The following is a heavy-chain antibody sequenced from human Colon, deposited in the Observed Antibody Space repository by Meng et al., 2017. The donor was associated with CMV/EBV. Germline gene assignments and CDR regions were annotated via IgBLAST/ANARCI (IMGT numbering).Heavy chain of an antibody. J-gene: IGHJ5*02. Sequence: GGSLRLSCKGSGYSFTSYWIGWVRQMPGRGLEWMGIIYPGDSDTRYSPSFQGQVTISADKSISTAYLQWSSLEASDTAMYYCARHGKYSSGSHWFDPWGQGTLVTVSS. CDR2: IYPGDSDT. V-gene: IGHV5-51*01. D-gene: IGHD6-19*01. CDR1: GYSFTSYW. CDR3: ARHGKYSSGSHWFDP.